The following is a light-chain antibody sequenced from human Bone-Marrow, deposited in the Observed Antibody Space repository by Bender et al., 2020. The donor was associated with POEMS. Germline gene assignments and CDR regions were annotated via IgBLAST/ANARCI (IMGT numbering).Light chain of an antibody. V-gene: IGLV1-44*01. Sequence: QSVLTQPPSASGTPGQRVTISCSGSSSNIGTNPVNWYQQLPGTAPKLLIYINNQRPSGVPDRFSGSKSGNTASLTISGLQADDEADYYCCSYAGDSTYVFGSGTKVTVL. CDR2: INN. CDR3: CSYAGDSTYV. CDR1: SSNIGTNP. J-gene: IGLJ1*01.